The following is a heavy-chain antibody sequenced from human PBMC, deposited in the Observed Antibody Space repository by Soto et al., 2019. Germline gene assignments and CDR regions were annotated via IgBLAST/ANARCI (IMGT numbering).Heavy chain of an antibody. D-gene: IGHD3-22*01. CDR1: GFTFSSYA. CDR3: ARDAIIHYDRDAFVI. CDR2: ISYAGSNK. Sequence: QVQLVESGGGVVQPGRSLRLSCAASGFTFSSYAMHWVRQAPGKGLDWVAFISYAGSNKYYADSVKGRFTISRYNSKNTRYLQMNSLSAEVTAVYDCARDAIIHYDRDAFVIWCQGTMVTVSS. J-gene: IGHJ3*02. V-gene: IGHV3-30-3*01.